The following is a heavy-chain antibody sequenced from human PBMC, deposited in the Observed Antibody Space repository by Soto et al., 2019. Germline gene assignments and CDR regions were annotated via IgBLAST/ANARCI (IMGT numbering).Heavy chain of an antibody. V-gene: IGHV1-2*02. CDR2: INPKSGGK. CDR3: AREAGRSWSITMIGEDY. J-gene: IGHJ4*02. D-gene: IGHD3-22*01. CDR1: GYTFTDYY. Sequence: QVQLVQSGAEVKKPGASVRVSCKASGYTFTDYYMHWVRQAPGQGLEWMGWINPKSGGKNYAQKFQGRVTMTRDTSISTAYMELSRLRADDAAVYFCAREAGRSWSITMIGEDYWGQGTLVTVSS.